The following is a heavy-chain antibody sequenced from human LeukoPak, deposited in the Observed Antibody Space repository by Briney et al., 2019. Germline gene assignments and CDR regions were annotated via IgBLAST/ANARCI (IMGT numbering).Heavy chain of an antibody. Sequence: PGGSLRLPCAASGFTFSNFAMSWVRQAPGKGLECVSLISANGGATCYADSVKGRFTISRDNSKSTLYLQMNSLRADDTAVYYCAKASGSPYYFDYWGQGTLVTVSS. CDR1: GFTFSNFA. CDR3: AKASGSPYYFDY. J-gene: IGHJ4*02. CDR2: ISANGGAT. V-gene: IGHV3-23*01. D-gene: IGHD3-10*01.